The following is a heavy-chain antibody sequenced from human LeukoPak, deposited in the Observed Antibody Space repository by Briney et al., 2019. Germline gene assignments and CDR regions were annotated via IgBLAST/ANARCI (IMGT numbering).Heavy chain of an antibody. CDR2: IFSSGST. D-gene: IGHD6-19*01. Sequence: SETLSLTCTVYGGSIGRYYWNWIRQSPGQGLEWVGYIFSSGSTNYNPSLLSRVTISLDTSRNQFSLKLSSVTAADTAVYYCARDWGYSSGWSDGLDIWGQGTMVTVSS. V-gene: IGHV4-59*01. J-gene: IGHJ3*02. CDR3: ARDWGYSSGWSDGLDI. CDR1: GGSIGRYY.